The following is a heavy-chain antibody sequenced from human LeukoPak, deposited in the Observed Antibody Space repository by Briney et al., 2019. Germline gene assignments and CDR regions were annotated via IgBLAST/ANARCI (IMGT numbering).Heavy chain of an antibody. D-gene: IGHD5-24*01. CDR3: AKYGDAYNPFDF. V-gene: IGHV4-34*01. CDR2: INHSGST. CDR1: GGSFSGYY. J-gene: IGHJ4*02. Sequence: PSETLSLTCAVYGGSFSGYYWSWIRQPPGKGLEWIGEINHSGSTNYNPSLKSRVTISVDTSKNQLFLKLSSVTAADTAVYYCAKYGDAYNPFDFWGQGTLVTVSS.